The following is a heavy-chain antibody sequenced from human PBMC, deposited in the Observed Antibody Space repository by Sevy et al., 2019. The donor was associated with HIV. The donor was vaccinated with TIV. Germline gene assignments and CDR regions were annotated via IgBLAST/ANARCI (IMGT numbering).Heavy chain of an antibody. CDR1: GGSFSGYY. J-gene: IGHJ5*02. Sequence: SETLSLTCAVYGGSFSGYYWSWIRQPPGKGLEWIGEIYHSGSTNYNPSLKSRVTISVDTSKNQFSLKLSSVTAADTAVYYCASRPAAIVPPNWFDPWGQGTLVTVSS. CDR2: IYHSGST. D-gene: IGHD2-2*01. CDR3: ASRPAAIVPPNWFDP. V-gene: IGHV4-34*01.